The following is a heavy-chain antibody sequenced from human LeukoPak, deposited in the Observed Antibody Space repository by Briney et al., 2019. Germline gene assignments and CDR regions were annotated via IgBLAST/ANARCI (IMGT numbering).Heavy chain of an antibody. Sequence: PGGSLRLSCAASGFTFSSYWMSWVRQAPGKGLEWVANIKQDGSEKYYVDSVKGRFTISRDNAKNSLYLQMNSLRAEDTAVYYCARDQDWEMATMGFDYWGQGTLVTVSS. V-gene: IGHV3-7*01. CDR1: GFTFSSYW. J-gene: IGHJ4*02. CDR2: IKQDGSEK. CDR3: ARDQDWEMATMGFDY. D-gene: IGHD5-24*01.